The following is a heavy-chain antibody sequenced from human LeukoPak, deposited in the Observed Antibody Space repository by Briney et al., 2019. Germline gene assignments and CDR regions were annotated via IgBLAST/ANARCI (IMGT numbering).Heavy chain of an antibody. CDR2: IYFSGSV. V-gene: IGHV4-39*01. CDR1: GDITHY. Sequence: SETLSLTCTVSGDITHYWGWIRQPPGKGLECIGSIYFSGSVYYNPSLKSRVTISVDTSKNQFSLKLSSVTAADTAVYYCARHTSSYYYYMDVWGKGTTVTVSS. D-gene: IGHD3-16*02. CDR3: ARHTSSYYYYMDV. J-gene: IGHJ6*03.